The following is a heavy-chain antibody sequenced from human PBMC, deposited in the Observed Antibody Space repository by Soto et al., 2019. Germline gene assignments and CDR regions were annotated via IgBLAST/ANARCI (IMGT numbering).Heavy chain of an antibody. J-gene: IGHJ4*02. CDR2: IYYSGST. CDR3: ARSSRHYDFWSGPPGY. D-gene: IGHD3-3*01. Sequence: SETLSLTCTVSGGSISSGGYYWSWIRQHPGKGLEWIGYIYYSGSTYYNPSLKSRVTISVDTSKNQFSLKLSSVTAADTAVYYCARSSRHYDFWSGPPGYWGQGTLVTVSS. V-gene: IGHV4-31*03. CDR1: GGSISSGGYY.